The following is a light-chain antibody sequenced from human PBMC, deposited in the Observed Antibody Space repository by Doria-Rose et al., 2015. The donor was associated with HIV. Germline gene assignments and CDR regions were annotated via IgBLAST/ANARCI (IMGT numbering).Light chain of an antibody. CDR2: DGS. J-gene: IGKJ1*01. CDR3: HQYGTSWT. Sequence: EIVLTQSPGTLSLSPGERATLSCRASQSFSSTYLAWYQQKPGQAPSLLIYDGSTRATGIPDRLSDSGSGTDFTLTINRLEPEDFALYYCHQYGTSWTFGQGTKVEI. CDR1: QSFSSTY. V-gene: IGKV3-20*01.